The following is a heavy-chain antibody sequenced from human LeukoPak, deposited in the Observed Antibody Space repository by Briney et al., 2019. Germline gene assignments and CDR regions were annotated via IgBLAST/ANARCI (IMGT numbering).Heavy chain of an antibody. V-gene: IGHV3-15*01. Sequence: GGSLRLSCAASGFIFSSYAMNWVRQAPGKGLEWVGRIKSKSDGGTTDYAASVKGRFTFSRDDSENTLYLQMDSLKAEDTAVYYCTTMPLGYCSSATCYAYFDYWGQGTLVTVSS. CDR2: IKSKSDGGTT. CDR1: GFIFSSYA. J-gene: IGHJ4*02. CDR3: TTMPLGYCSSATCYAYFDY. D-gene: IGHD2-2*01.